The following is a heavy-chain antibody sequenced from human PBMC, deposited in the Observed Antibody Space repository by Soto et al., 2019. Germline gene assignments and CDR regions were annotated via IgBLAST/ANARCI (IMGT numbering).Heavy chain of an antibody. D-gene: IGHD4-17*01. Sequence: QVQLQQWGAGLLKPSETLSLTCAVYGGSFSGYYWSWIRQPPGKGLEWIGEINHSGSTNYNPSLMSRVPRSVDPSKYQFSRKLSSVTAADTAVYYCAIGRQVHYGDYVWKKSSRTYGMDVCGQGITVTVSS. J-gene: IGHJ6*02. CDR1: GGSFSGYY. CDR2: INHSGST. CDR3: AIGRQVHYGDYVWKKSSRTYGMDV. V-gene: IGHV4-34*01.